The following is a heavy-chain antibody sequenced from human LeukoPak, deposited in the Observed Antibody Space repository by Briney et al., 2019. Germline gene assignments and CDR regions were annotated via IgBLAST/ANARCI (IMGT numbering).Heavy chain of an antibody. Sequence: ASVKVSCKASGYTFTSYGISWVRQAPGQGLEWMGWISAYNGNTNYAQKLQGRVTMTTDTSTSTAYMELRNLRSDDTAVYYCARESSGYDFSDAFDIWGQGTMVTVSS. V-gene: IGHV1-18*01. CDR1: GYTFTSYG. D-gene: IGHD5-12*01. CDR3: ARESSGYDFSDAFDI. J-gene: IGHJ3*02. CDR2: ISAYNGNT.